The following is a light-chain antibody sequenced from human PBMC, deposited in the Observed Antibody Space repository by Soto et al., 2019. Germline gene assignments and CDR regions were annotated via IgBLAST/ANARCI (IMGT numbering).Light chain of an antibody. CDR2: DAS. CDR3: QQRSNWPLT. J-gene: IGKJ4*01. CDR1: QSISRY. Sequence: EIVLTQSPATLSLSPGERATLSCRASQSISRYLAWYQQKRGQAPRLLIYDASNRATGIPARFSGSGSGTDFTLTISSLEPEDFAVYYCQQRSNWPLTFGGGTKVEIQ. V-gene: IGKV3-11*01.